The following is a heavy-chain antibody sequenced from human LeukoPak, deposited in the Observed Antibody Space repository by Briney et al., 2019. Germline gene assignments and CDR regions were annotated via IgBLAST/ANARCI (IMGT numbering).Heavy chain of an antibody. D-gene: IGHD2-2*01. CDR2: IYHSGST. V-gene: IGHV4-38-2*01. Sequence: SETLSLTCAVSGYSISSGYYWGWIRQPPGKGLEWIGSIYHSGSTYYNPSLKSRVTISVDTSKNQFSLKLSSVTAADTAVYYCARSPVVVPAAIDWFDPWGQGTLVTVSS. J-gene: IGHJ5*02. CDR3: ARSPVVVPAAIDWFDP. CDR1: GYSISSGYY.